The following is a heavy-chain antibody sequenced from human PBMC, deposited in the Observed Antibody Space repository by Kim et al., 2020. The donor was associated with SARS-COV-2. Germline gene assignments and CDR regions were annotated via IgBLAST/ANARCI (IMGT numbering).Heavy chain of an antibody. D-gene: IGHD3-16*01. J-gene: IGHJ4*03. CDR2: ISGNGGGT. V-gene: IGHV3-23*01. CDR3: AREREITSYTFDI. CDR1: GFSFNSYA. Sequence: GGSLRLSCEASGFSFNSYAMSWVRQAPGKGLEWLSDISGNGGGTHYADSVKGRFTISRDNTKKSLYLQMNSLRVEDTAVYYCAREREITSYTFDIWGHGTLVTVSS.